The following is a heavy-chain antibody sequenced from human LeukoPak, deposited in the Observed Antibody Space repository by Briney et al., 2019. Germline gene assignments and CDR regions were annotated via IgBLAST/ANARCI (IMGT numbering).Heavy chain of an antibody. CDR2: ISESGGAT. J-gene: IGHJ4*02. Sequence: GGSLRLSCAASAFIFNNYAMDWVRQAPGKGLEWVSSISESGGATYYADSVKGRFTISRDNSKSTLYLQMNSLRAEDTAVYYCARAYHDSGCLIDYWGQGTLVTVSS. CDR3: ARAYHDSGCLIDY. V-gene: IGHV3-23*01. D-gene: IGHD6-19*01. CDR1: AFIFNNYA.